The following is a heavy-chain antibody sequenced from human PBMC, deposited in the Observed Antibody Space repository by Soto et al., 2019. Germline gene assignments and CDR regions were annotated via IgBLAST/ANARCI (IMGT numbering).Heavy chain of an antibody. V-gene: IGHV4-31*03. CDR1: GGSISSGGYY. Sequence: SETLSLTCTVSGGSISSGGYYWIWIRQHPWNGLEWILYIYYSGSTYYNPSLKSRVTISVDTSKNQFSLKLSSVTAADTAVYYCARGKDARYDFWSPKGVGYYYGMDVWGQGTTVTVSS. CDR3: ARGKDARYDFWSPKGVGYYYGMDV. CDR2: IYYSGST. J-gene: IGHJ6*02. D-gene: IGHD3-3*01.